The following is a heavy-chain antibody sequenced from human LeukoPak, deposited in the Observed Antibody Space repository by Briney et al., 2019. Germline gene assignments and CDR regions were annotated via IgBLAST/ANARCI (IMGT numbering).Heavy chain of an antibody. V-gene: IGHV3-9*01. CDR1: GFMFNDYV. Sequence: PGGSLRLSCVGSGFMFNDYVMHWVRQAPGKGLEWVSGVSWNTDHIAYADSVKDRFTISRDNDRNTLHLQMNSLRVDDTAVYYCTRSPSFTLGGGYLDSWGQGSLVTVSS. J-gene: IGHJ4*02. CDR3: TRSPSFTLGGGYLDS. D-gene: IGHD3-16*01. CDR2: VSWNTDHI.